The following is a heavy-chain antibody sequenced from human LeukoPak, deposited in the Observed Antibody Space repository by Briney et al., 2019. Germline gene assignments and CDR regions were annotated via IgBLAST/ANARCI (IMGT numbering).Heavy chain of an antibody. D-gene: IGHD3-22*01. V-gene: IGHV3-30-3*01. J-gene: IGHJ4*02. CDR1: GFTFSSYA. CDR2: ISYDGSNK. CDR3: ARANTLIVVLIAFDY. Sequence: GGSLRLSCAASGFTFSSYAMHWVRQAPGKGLEWVAVISYDGSNKYYADSVKGRFTISRDNSENTLYLQMNSLRAEDTAVYYCARANTLIVVLIAFDYWGQGTLVTVSS.